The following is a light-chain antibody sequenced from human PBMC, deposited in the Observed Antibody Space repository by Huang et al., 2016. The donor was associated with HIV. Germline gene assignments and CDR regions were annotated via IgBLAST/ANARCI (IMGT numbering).Light chain of an antibody. J-gene: IGKJ2*01. V-gene: IGKV1-27*01. CDR1: QGISYY. Sequence: DIQMTQSPSSLSASVGDRVTITCRASQGISYYLAWYQQKPGRIPKLLISDSSTLQPGVPSRFSGGGSGTDFALTISGLQPEDVATYFCQKYDIAPYTFGQGTKLDLK. CDR3: QKYDIAPYT. CDR2: DSS.